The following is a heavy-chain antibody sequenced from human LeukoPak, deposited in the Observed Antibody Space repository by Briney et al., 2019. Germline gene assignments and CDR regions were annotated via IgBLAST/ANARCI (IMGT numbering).Heavy chain of an antibody. CDR3: VQTTGWPGFDY. Sequence: SETLSLTCTTSGVSISRFYWSSVRQPPGKGLEWLGNIYSGVPTYFNPSLKSRVVISVDTSKNQFSLNLTSVTAADTAMYYCVQTTGWPGFDYWGQGILVTVSS. CDR2: IYSGVPT. V-gene: IGHV4-4*09. CDR1: GVSISRFY. J-gene: IGHJ4*02. D-gene: IGHD6-19*01.